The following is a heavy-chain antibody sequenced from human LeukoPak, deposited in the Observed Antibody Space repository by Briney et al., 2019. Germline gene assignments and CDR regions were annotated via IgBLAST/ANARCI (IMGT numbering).Heavy chain of an antibody. CDR3: ASLSTGTSYDY. J-gene: IGHJ4*02. Sequence: TLSLTCTVSGGSISSYYWSWIRQPPGKGLEWIGYIYYSGSTYYNPSLKSRVTISVDTSKNQFSLKLSSVTAADTAVYYCASLSTGTSYDYWGQGTLVTVSS. CDR2: IYYSGST. V-gene: IGHV4-30-4*08. D-gene: IGHD1-1*01. CDR1: GGSISSYY.